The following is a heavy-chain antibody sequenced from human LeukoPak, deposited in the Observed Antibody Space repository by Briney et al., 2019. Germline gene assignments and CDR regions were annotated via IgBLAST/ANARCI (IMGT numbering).Heavy chain of an antibody. CDR2: IYYSGST. CDR3: ARRDYALDY. Sequence: SETLSLTCTVSGGSISGSSYFWGWIRQPPGKGLEWIGSIYYSGSTYYNPSLKSRVTISVDTSKNQFSLKLSSVTAADTAVYYCARRDYALDYWGQGTLVTVSS. J-gene: IGHJ4*02. V-gene: IGHV4-39*01. D-gene: IGHD4-17*01. CDR1: GGSISGSSYF.